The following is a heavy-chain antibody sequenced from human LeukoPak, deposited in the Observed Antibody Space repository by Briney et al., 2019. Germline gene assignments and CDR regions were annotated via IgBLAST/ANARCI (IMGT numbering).Heavy chain of an antibody. V-gene: IGHV3-33*01. CDR3: ARDPPYYYDSSGYGSAFDI. CDR2: IWYDGSNK. Sequence: PGGSLRLSCAASGFTFSSYGMHWVRQAPGKGLEWVAVIWYDGSNKYYADSVKGRFTISRDNSKNTLYLQMNSLRAEDTAVYCCARDPPYYYDSSGYGSAFDIWGQGTMVTVSS. D-gene: IGHD3-22*01. J-gene: IGHJ3*02. CDR1: GFTFSSYG.